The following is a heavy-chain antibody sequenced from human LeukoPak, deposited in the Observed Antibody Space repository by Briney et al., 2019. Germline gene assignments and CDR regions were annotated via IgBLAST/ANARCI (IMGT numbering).Heavy chain of an antibody. CDR2: IWYDGSNK. J-gene: IGHJ6*04. V-gene: IGHV3-33*06. CDR1: GFTFSSYG. D-gene: IGHD2-15*01. CDR3: AKDPGGGGSIVDV. Sequence: KSGRSLRLSCAASGFTFSSYGMHWVRQAPGKGLEWVAVIWYDGSNKYYADSVKGRFTISRDNSKNTLYLQKNSLRAEDTAVYYCAKDPGGGGSIVDVWGKGTTVTVSS.